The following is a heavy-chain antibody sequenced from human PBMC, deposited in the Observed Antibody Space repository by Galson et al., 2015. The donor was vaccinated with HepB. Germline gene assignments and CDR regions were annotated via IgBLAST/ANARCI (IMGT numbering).Heavy chain of an antibody. J-gene: IGHJ4*02. CDR1: GFTFSSYA. Sequence: SLRLSCAASGFTFSSYAMTWVRQAPGKGLEWVSGISGSGGSTYYADSVKGRFTISRDNSKNTLFLRMVSLRAEDTAVYYCAKFQDDWLRWGQGILVTVSS. CDR2: ISGSGGST. CDR3: AKFQDDWLR. V-gene: IGHV3-23*01. D-gene: IGHD3-9*01.